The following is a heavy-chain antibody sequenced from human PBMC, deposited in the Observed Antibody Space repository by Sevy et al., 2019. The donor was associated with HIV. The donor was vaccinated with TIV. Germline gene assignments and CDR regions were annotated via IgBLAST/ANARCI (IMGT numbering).Heavy chain of an antibody. Sequence: GGSLRLSCSASGFTFSDYYMTWIRQAPGKVLEWGSYISRSGSTINYADSVKGRFTISRDNAKNSLYLQMNGLRAEDTAVYYCARVRILYADWYFDLWGRGTLVTVSS. CDR3: ARVRILYADWYFDL. D-gene: IGHD2-2*02. J-gene: IGHJ2*01. CDR2: ISRSGSTI. V-gene: IGHV3-11*01. CDR1: GFTFSDYY.